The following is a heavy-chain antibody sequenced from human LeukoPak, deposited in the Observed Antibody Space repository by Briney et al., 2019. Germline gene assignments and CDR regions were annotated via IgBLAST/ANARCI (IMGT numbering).Heavy chain of an antibody. D-gene: IGHD3-16*01. J-gene: IGHJ4*02. CDR2: ISGDGTRT. V-gene: IGHV3-23*01. CDR1: GFTFSADA. CDR3: AKWPEGAMDYFDY. Sequence: PGGSLRLSCAASGFTFSADAMNWVRQAPVKGLEWVSAISGDGTRTYYADSVKGRFTISRDNSKNTLYLEMSSLRVEDTAIYYCAKWPEGAMDYFDYWGQGTLVTVSS.